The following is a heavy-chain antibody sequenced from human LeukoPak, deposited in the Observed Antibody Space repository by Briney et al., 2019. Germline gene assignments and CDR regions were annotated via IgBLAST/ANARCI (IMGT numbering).Heavy chain of an antibody. V-gene: IGHV3-23*01. CDR3: AKDSLGYSSSWYDY. CDR1: GFTFSSYA. Sequence: GGSLRLSCAASGFTFSSYAMSWVRQAPGKGLEWVSAISGSGGSTYYADSVKGRLTISRDNSKNTLYLQMNSLRAEDTAVYYCAKDSLGYSSSWYDYWGQGTLVTVSS. CDR2: ISGSGGST. D-gene: IGHD6-13*01. J-gene: IGHJ4*02.